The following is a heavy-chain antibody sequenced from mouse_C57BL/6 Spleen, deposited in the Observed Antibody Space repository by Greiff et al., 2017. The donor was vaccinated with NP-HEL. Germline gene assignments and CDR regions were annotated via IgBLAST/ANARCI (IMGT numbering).Heavy chain of an antibody. Sequence: EVMLVESGGDLVKPGGSLKLSCAASGFTFSSYGMSWVRQTPDKRLEWVATLSSGGSYTYYPDSVKGRVTISRDTAKNTLYLQMSSLKSEDTAMYYCARPYDYGEGWFAYWGQGTLVTVSA. CDR3: ARPYDYGEGWFAY. V-gene: IGHV5-6*02. J-gene: IGHJ3*01. D-gene: IGHD2-4*01. CDR1: GFTFSSYG. CDR2: LSSGGSYT.